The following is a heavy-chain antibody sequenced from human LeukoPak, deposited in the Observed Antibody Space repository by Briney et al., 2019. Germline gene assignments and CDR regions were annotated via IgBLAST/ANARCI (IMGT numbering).Heavy chain of an antibody. CDR1: GYSFTSYW. D-gene: IGHD6-13*01. V-gene: IGHV5-51*01. J-gene: IGHJ4*02. CDR3: ARLSDSIAAAAD. Sequence: GESLKISCKGSGYSFTSYWIGLLRQMPGKGLELMGIIYPGDSDTRYSPSFQGQVTISANKSISAAYLQWSSLKASDTAMYYCARLSDSIAAAADWGQGTLVTVSS. CDR2: IYPGDSDT.